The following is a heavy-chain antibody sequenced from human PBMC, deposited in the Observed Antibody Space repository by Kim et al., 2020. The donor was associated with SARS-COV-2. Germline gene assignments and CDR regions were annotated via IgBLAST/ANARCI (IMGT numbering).Heavy chain of an antibody. CDR1: GYTFTSYT. V-gene: IGHV1-3*01. Sequence: ASVKVSCKASGYTFTSYTIHWVRQAPGQRLEWMGWINAGDGNTKYSQRFQGRVTIIRDTSASTAYMELRSLRSEDTAVYYCARDRPAVNGQQLGLDYWGQGILVTVSS. D-gene: IGHD6-13*01. J-gene: IGHJ4*02. CDR3: ARDRPAVNGQQLGLDY. CDR2: INAGDGNT.